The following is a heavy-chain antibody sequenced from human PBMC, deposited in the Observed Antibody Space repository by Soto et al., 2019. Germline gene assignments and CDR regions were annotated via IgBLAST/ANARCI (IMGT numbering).Heavy chain of an antibody. CDR2: ISGSGGST. CDR3: AKLVTYYYDSSVDY. D-gene: IGHD3-22*01. V-gene: IGHV3-23*01. CDR1: GFTFSSYA. J-gene: IGHJ4*02. Sequence: LRLSCAASGFTFSSYAMSWVRQAPGKGLEWVSAISGSGGSTYYADSVKGRFTISRDNSKNTLYLQMNSLRAEDTAVYYCAKLVTYYYDSSVDYWGQGTPVTVSS.